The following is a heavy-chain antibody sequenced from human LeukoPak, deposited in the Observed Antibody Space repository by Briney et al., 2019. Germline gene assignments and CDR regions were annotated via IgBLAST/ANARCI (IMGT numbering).Heavy chain of an antibody. CDR1: GGSITSSTYY. J-gene: IGHJ5*02. V-gene: IGHV4-39*01. D-gene: IGHD3-3*01. Sequence: SETLSLTCSVSGGSITSSTYYWGWIRQPPGKGLEWIGSIHYSGTTYYNPSLKSRVTISIDTSKNQFSLKLSSVTAADTAVYYCARGLVGYDLWSAYVSWFDPWGRGTLVTVSS. CDR3: ARGLVGYDLWSAYVSWFDP. CDR2: IHYSGTT.